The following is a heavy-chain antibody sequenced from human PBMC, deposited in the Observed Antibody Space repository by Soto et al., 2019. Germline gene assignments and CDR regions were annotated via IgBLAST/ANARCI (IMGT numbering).Heavy chain of an antibody. D-gene: IGHD1-20*01. CDR2: MKQDGSEK. J-gene: IGHJ4*02. CDR1: GFTFSNSW. CDR3: ARLITPRVLDS. Sequence: ESGGGLVQPGGSLRLSCAASGFTFSNSWMSWVRQAPGKGLEWVANMKQDGSEKDYVGSVKGRFTISRDNAKNSLYLQMNSLTTEDTAVYYCARLITPRVLDSWGQGTLVTVSS. V-gene: IGHV3-7*05.